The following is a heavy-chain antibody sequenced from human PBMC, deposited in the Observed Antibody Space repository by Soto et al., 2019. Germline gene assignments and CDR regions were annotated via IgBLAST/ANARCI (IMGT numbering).Heavy chain of an antibody. Sequence: PGGALRLSCAASGFTFSNYWMNWVRQAPGKGLEWVANINEDGSEKYYVDSAKGRFTISRDNAKNSLYLQMSSLRAEDTAVYYCARDLFDYWGQGNLVTVPQ. CDR3: ARDLFDY. J-gene: IGHJ4*02. CDR2: INEDGSEK. CDR1: GFTFSNYW. V-gene: IGHV3-7*01.